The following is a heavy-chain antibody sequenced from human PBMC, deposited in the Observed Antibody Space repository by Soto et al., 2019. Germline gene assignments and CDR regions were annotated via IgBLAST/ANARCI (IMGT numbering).Heavy chain of an antibody. CDR3: AKDESLRGYSYGPFDY. Sequence: VGSLRLSCAASGFTFSSYGMHWVRQAPGKGLEWVAVISYDGSNKYYADSVKGRFTISRDNSKNTLYLQMNSLRAEDTAVYYCAKDESLRGYSYGPFDYWGQGTLVTVS. J-gene: IGHJ4*02. CDR1: GFTFSSYG. D-gene: IGHD5-18*01. CDR2: ISYDGSNK. V-gene: IGHV3-30*18.